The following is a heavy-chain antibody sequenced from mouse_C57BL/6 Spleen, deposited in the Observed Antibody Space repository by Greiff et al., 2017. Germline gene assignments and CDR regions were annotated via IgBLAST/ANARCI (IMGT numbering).Heavy chain of an antibody. D-gene: IGHD4-1*01. V-gene: IGHV1-80*01. J-gene: IGHJ2*01. CDR1: GYAFSSYW. CDR2: IYPGDGDT. Sequence: VQLQQSGAELVKPGASVKISCKASGYAFSSYWMNWVKQRPGKGLEWIGQIYPGDGDTNYNGKFKGKATLTTDKSSSTAYMQLSSLTSEDSAVYFCARLPGTEYYFDYWGQGTTLTVSS. CDR3: ARLPGTEYYFDY.